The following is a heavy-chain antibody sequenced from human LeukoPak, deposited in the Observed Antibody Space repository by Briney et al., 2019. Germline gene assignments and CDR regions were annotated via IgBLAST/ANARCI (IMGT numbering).Heavy chain of an antibody. Sequence: GGSLRLSCAASGFTFSSYGMHWVRQAPGKGLEWVAFIRYDGSNKYYADSVKGRFTISRDNSKNTLYQQMNSLRAEDTAVYYCAKLRSGGSCYYRALDYWGQGTLVTVSS. CDR3: AKLRSGGSCYYRALDY. CDR2: IRYDGSNK. D-gene: IGHD2-15*01. J-gene: IGHJ4*02. V-gene: IGHV3-30*02. CDR1: GFTFSSYG.